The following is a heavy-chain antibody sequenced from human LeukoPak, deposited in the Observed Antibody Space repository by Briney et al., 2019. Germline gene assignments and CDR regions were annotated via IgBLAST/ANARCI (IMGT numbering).Heavy chain of an antibody. V-gene: IGHV1-2*02. CDR3: ARPPPLYYYDSSGYYADAFDI. Sequence: ASVKVSCKASGYTFTGYYMHWVRQAPGQGLEWMGWINPNSGGTNYAQKFQGRVTMTRDTSISTAYMELSRLRSDDTAVYYCARPPPLYYYDSSGYYADAFDIRGQGTMVTVSS. D-gene: IGHD3-22*01. CDR2: INPNSGGT. J-gene: IGHJ3*02. CDR1: GYTFTGYY.